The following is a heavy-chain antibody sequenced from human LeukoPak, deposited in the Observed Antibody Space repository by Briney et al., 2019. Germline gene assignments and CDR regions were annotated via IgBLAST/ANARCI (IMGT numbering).Heavy chain of an antibody. Sequence: SETLSLTCTVSGGSISSGGYYWSWIRQPPGKGLEWIGYIYHSGSTYYNPSLKSRVTISVDRSKNQFSLKLSSVTAADTAVYYCASVTSGYGGYDYGLFDYWGQGTLVTVSS. CDR2: IYHSGST. D-gene: IGHD5-12*01. CDR1: GGSISSGGYY. CDR3: ASVTSGYGGYDYGLFDY. J-gene: IGHJ4*02. V-gene: IGHV4-30-2*01.